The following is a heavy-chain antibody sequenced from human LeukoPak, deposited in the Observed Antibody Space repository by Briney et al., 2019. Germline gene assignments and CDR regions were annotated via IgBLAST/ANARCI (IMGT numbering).Heavy chain of an antibody. D-gene: IGHD6-13*01. CDR2: INPNSGGT. J-gene: IGHJ3*02. CDR3: ARERPPIAAAGPGAFDI. V-gene: IGHV1-2*06. CDR1: GYTFAGYY. Sequence: GASVKVSCKASGYTFAGYYMHWVRQAPGQGLEWMGRINPNSGGTNYAQKFQGRVTMTRDTSISTAYMELSRLRSDDTAVYYCARERPPIAAAGPGAFDIWGQGTMVTVSS.